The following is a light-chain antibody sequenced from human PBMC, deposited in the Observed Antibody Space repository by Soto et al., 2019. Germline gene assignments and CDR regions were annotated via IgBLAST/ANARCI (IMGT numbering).Light chain of an antibody. J-gene: IGLJ1*01. CDR2: DNN. V-gene: IGLV1-51*01. CDR1: SSNIGNNY. CDR3: GTWDSSLSAYV. Sequence: QSVLTQPASEAATPGQKVTIYCTGSSSNIGNNYVSWYQQLPGTAPKLLIYDNNKRPSGIPDRFSGSKSGTSATLGITGLQTGDEADYYCGTWDSSLSAYVFGTGTKVTVL.